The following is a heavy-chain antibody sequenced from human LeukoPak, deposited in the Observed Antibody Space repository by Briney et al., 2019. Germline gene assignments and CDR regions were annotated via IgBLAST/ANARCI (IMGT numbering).Heavy chain of an antibody. CDR2: ISGRGGST. D-gene: IGHD3-9*01. CDR1: GITVRNNF. Sequence: GGSLRLSCAASGITVRNNFMIWVRQAPGVGLEWVSTISGRGGSTFYADSVKGRFTISRDNSKNTLYLQMNSLRADDTAVYYCAKGYYDILTDYFHNWFNPWGQGTLVIVSS. J-gene: IGHJ5*02. CDR3: AKGYYDILTDYFHNWFNP. V-gene: IGHV3-23*01.